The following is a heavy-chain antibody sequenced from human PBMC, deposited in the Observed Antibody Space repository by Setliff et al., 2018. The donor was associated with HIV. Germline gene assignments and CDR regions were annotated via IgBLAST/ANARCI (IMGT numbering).Heavy chain of an antibody. CDR2: IIPILDTT. D-gene: IGHD3-16*01. CDR1: GGTFNNYV. V-gene: IGHV1-69*11. CDR3: ARDLDEAVKDADNYVPLDL. Sequence: SVKVSCKAAGGTFNNYVCSWVRKAPGRGLEWIGTIIPILDTTNYAQKFQDRVTITTDESTSTAYMELRSLTSEDTAVYYCARDLDEAVKDADNYVPLDLWGQGTLVTVSS. J-gene: IGHJ5*02.